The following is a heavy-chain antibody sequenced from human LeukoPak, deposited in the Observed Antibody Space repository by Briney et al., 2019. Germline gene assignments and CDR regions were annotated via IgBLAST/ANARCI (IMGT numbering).Heavy chain of an antibody. CDR2: IWYDGSNK. V-gene: IGHV3-33*06. J-gene: IGHJ4*02. CDR1: GFTFSSYG. D-gene: IGHD3-22*01. CDR3: AKDRSAYYYDSSGPKDY. Sequence: GGSLRLSCAAPGFTFSSYGMHWVRQAPGKGLEWVAVIWYDGSNKYYADSVKGRFTISRDNSKNTLYLQMNSLRAEDTAVYYCAKDRSAYYYDSSGPKDYWGQGTLVTVSS.